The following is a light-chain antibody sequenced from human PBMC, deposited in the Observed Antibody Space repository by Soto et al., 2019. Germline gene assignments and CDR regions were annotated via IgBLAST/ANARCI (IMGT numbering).Light chain of an antibody. CDR3: QQRANWPPLT. V-gene: IGKV3-11*01. Sequence: EIFLTQSPATLSLSPGQRAVLSCRASQTVYSYLAWYQHKPGQAPRLLIYDASKRATDIPPRFSGSGYGTAFTLTISSLEPDDVAVYYCQQRANWPPLTFGGGTKVEI. CDR2: DAS. J-gene: IGKJ4*01. CDR1: QTVYSY.